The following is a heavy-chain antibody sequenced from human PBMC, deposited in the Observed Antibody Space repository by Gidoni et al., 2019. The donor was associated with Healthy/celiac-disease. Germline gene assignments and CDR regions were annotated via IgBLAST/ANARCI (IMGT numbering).Heavy chain of an antibody. CDR3: ARVSYGDYYDSSGYYFDY. CDR2: IDPSDSYT. D-gene: IGHD3-22*01. Sequence: EVRLVPCGAEGKKHGAPRRIPCTGAGYSSTSYCNSWVRQMPGKGLEWMGRIDPSDSYTNYSPYFQGHVTISADKSISTAYLQWSSLKAADTAMYYCARVSYGDYYDSSGYYFDYWGQGTLVTVSS. CDR1: GYSSTSYC. V-gene: IGHV5-10-1*03. J-gene: IGHJ4*02.